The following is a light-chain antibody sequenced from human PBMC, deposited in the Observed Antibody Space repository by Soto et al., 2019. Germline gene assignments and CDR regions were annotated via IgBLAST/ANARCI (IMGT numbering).Light chain of an antibody. CDR1: QSVSSSY. Sequence: EIVLTQSPGTLSLSPGERATLSCRASQSVSSSYLAWYQQKPGLAPRLVIYGASRRATGIPDRFSGSGSGTGFTLTISRLVPEDVAVYYCEEYGSSPPVIFGGGTMVEIK. CDR2: GAS. V-gene: IGKV3-20*01. CDR3: EEYGSSPPVI. J-gene: IGKJ4*01.